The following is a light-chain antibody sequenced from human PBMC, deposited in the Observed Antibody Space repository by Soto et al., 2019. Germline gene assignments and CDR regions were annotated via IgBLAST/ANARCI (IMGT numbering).Light chain of an antibody. Sequence: QLVLTQSPSASASLGASVKITCTLSSGHSNYAIAWHQQQPEKGPRYLMRLNSDGSHSKGDGIPDRFSGSSSGAERFLTISSLQSEDEADYYCQSWDTGSVLFAGGTKVTVL. CDR1: SGHSNYA. J-gene: IGLJ2*01. CDR2: LNSDGSH. CDR3: QSWDTGSVL. V-gene: IGLV4-69*01.